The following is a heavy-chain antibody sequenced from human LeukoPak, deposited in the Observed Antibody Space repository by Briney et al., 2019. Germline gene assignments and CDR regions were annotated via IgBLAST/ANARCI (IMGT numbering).Heavy chain of an antibody. CDR1: GFTFSSYW. CDR2: IKQDGSEK. D-gene: IGHD2-2*01. V-gene: IGHV3-7*03. CDR3: ARHSVVVVPAAMDRGFDY. Sequence: GGSLRLSCAASGFTFSSYWMSWVRQAPGKGLEWVANIKQDGSEKYYVDSVKGRFTISRDNAKNSLYLQMNSLRAEDTAVYYCARHSVVVVPAAMDRGFDYWGQGTLVTVSS. J-gene: IGHJ4*02.